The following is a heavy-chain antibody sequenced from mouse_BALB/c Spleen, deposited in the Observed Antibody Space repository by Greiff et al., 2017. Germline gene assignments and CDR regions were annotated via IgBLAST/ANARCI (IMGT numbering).Heavy chain of an antibody. CDR2: IRSKSNNYAT. CDR3: VREEVGEAPFAY. D-gene: IGHD1-1*02. Sequence: EVQLVESGGGLVQPKGSLKLSCAASGFTFNTYAMHWVCQAPGKGLEWVARIRSKSNNYATYYADSVKDRFTISRDDSQSMLYLQMNNLKTEDTAMYYCVREEVGEAPFAYWGQGTLVTVSA. V-gene: IGHV10-3*03. CDR1: GFTFNTYA. J-gene: IGHJ3*01.